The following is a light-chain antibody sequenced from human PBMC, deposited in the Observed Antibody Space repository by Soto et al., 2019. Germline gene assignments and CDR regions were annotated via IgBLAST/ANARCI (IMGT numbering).Light chain of an antibody. CDR2: DVS. Sequence: QSALTQPRSVSGSPGQSGTISCTGTSSDVGGYNYVSWYQQHPGKAPKLMIYDVSKRPSGVPDRFSGSKSGNTASLTISGLQSEDEADYYCCSYAGSYSYVFGTGTKVTV. J-gene: IGLJ1*01. CDR3: CSYAGSYSYV. CDR1: SSDVGGYNY. V-gene: IGLV2-11*01.